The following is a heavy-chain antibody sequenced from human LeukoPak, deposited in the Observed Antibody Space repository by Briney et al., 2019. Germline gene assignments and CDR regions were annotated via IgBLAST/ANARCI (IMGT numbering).Heavy chain of an antibody. V-gene: IGHV1-69*05. CDR2: IIPIFGTA. CDR3: ARKNMIVVPLDAFNI. J-gene: IGHJ3*02. CDR1: GGTFSSYA. D-gene: IGHD3-22*01. Sequence: GSSVKVSCKASGGTFSSYAISWVRQAPGQGLEWMGRIIPIFGTANYAQKFQGRVTITTDESTSTAYMELSSLRSEDTAVYYCARKNMIVVPLDAFNIWGKGKRVTVSS.